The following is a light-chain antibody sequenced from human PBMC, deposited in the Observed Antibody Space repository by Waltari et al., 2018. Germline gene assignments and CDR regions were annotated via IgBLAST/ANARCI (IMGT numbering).Light chain of an antibody. V-gene: IGKV2-30*01. CDR3: MQGTHWPYT. CDR2: EVS. CDR1: QSLVFSNGKTY. J-gene: IGKJ2*01. Sequence: DVVMTQSPLSLPVTLGQPASIPCRSSQSLVFSNGKTYLNWFQQRPGQSPRRLIYEVSNRDSGVPDRFSGSGSGPDFTLKISRVEAEDVGLYFCMQGTHWPYTFGQGTKLEIK.